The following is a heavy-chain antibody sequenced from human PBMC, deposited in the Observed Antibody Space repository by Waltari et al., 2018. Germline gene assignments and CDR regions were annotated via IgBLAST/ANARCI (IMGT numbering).Heavy chain of an antibody. D-gene: IGHD6-19*01. CDR1: GFTLSSYA. J-gene: IGHJ4*02. V-gene: IGHV3-30-3*01. CDR3: ARARLIVAGVGDF. Sequence: QVQLVESGGGVVQPGKSLTLSCAASGFTLSSYAMHWVRQAPGKGLEGMSVISSDGTKKYYGDSVRGRFTVSRDNSKNTLFLQMNSLRPDDTAIYFCARARLIVAGVGDFWGQGTRVAVS. CDR2: ISSDGTKK.